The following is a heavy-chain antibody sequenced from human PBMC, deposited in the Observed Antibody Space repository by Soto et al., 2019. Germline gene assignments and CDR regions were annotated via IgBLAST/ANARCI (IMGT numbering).Heavy chain of an antibody. Sequence: QVELVQSVSEVKKPGASVKVSCKASGYTFTSYDINWVRQATGQGLEWMGWMNPNSGNTGYAQKYQGRVTLTRNTSISTDYMELSRLRSEDTAVYYCARGVVVAEDWGQGPLVTVSS. CDR1: GYTFTSYD. CDR2: MNPNSGNT. CDR3: ARGVVVAED. J-gene: IGHJ4*02. V-gene: IGHV1-8*01. D-gene: IGHD2-21*01.